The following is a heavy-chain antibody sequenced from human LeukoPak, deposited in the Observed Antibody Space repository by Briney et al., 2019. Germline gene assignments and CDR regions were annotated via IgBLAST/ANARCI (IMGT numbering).Heavy chain of an antibody. D-gene: IGHD1-26*01. CDR1: GGSISSRTYY. Sequence: SETPSLTCAVSGGSISSRTYYWGWIRQPPGKGLEWIGSIFYSGSTYYNPSLKSRLTISVDTSKNQFSLKLSSVTAADTSVYYCARVSGSYYDVFDYWGQGTLVTVPS. CDR3: ARVSGSYYDVFDY. CDR2: IFYSGST. V-gene: IGHV4-39*01. J-gene: IGHJ4*02.